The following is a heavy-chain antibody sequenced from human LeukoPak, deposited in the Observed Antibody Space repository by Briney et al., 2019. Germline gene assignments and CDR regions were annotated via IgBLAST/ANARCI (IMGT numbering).Heavy chain of an antibody. V-gene: IGHV4-59*11. CDR2: IYHSGST. D-gene: IGHD6-19*01. J-gene: IGHJ3*02. CDR1: GVSISNHY. Sequence: PSETLSLTCTVSGVSISNHYSSWIRQPPGKGLEWIGYIYHSGSTYYNPSLKSRVTISVDTSKNQFSLKLSSVTAADTAVYYCARDFRVYAVAGKSAFDIWGQGTMVTVSS. CDR3: ARDFRVYAVAGKSAFDI.